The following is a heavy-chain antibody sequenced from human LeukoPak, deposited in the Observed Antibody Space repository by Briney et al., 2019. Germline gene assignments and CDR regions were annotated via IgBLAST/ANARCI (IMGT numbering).Heavy chain of an antibody. CDR1: GGSFSGYY. J-gene: IGHJ2*01. CDR2: ISHSGST. V-gene: IGHV4-34*01. Sequence: SETLSLTCAVYGGSFSGYYWSWIRQPPGKGLEWIGEISHSGSTNYNPSLKSRVTISVDTSKNQFSLKVTSVTAADTAVYYCARVYYSNSYDYWYFDLWGRGTLVTVSS. CDR3: ARVYYSNSYDYWYFDL. D-gene: IGHD6-13*01.